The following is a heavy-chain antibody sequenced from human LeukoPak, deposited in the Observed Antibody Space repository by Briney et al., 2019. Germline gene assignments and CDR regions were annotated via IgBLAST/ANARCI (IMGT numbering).Heavy chain of an antibody. V-gene: IGHV1-69*13. J-gene: IGHJ4*02. CDR3: ARTPRIAAAGYYFDY. CDR1: GGTFSSYA. Sequence: SVKVSCKASGGTFSSYAISWVRQAPGQGLEWMGGIIPIFGTANYAQKFRGRVTITADESTSTAYMELSSLRSEDTAVYYCARTPRIAAAGYYFDYWGQGTLVTVSS. D-gene: IGHD6-13*01. CDR2: IIPIFGTA.